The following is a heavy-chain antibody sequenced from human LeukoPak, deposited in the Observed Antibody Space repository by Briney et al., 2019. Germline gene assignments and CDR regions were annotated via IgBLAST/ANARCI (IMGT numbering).Heavy chain of an antibody. CDR1: GHTFTGYY. D-gene: IGHD2-2*01. J-gene: IGHJ3*02. CDR3: ARDPQVVGPAANDAFDI. CDR2: INPNSGGT. V-gene: IGHV1-2*02. Sequence: ASVKVSCKASGHTFTGYYMHWVRQAPGQGLEWMGWINPNSGGTNYAQKFQGRVTMTRDTSISTAYMELSRLRADDTAVYYCARDPQVVGPAANDAFDIWGQGTMVTVSS.